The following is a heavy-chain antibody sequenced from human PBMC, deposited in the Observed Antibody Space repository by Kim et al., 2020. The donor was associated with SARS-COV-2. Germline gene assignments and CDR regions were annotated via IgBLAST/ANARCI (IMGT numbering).Heavy chain of an antibody. D-gene: IGHD3-10*01. J-gene: IGHJ6*02. CDR3: ARPPPREGRYGPSYYYGMDV. CDR2: INPNSGGT. Sequence: ASVKVSCKASGYTFTGYYMHWVRQAPGQGLEWMGWINPNSGGTNYAQKFQGRVTMTRDTSISTAYMELSRLRSDDTAVYYCARPPPREGRYGPSYYYGMDVWGQGTTVTVSS. CDR1: GYTFTGYY. V-gene: IGHV1-2*02.